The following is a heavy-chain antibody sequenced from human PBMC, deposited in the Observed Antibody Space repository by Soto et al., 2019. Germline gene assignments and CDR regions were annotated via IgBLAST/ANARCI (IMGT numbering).Heavy chain of an antibody. CDR2: IYYIGGT. J-gene: IGHJ4*02. CDR1: GDSISSYY. V-gene: IGHV4-59*08. D-gene: IGHD4-17*01. CDR3: ARRRSYGDSDY. Sequence: SETLSLTCTVSGDSISSYYWSWIRQPPGKGLEWIGYIYYIGGTNYNPSLKSRVTISVDTSKNQFSLKLSSVTAADTAVYYCARRRSYGDSDYWGQGTLDTVSS.